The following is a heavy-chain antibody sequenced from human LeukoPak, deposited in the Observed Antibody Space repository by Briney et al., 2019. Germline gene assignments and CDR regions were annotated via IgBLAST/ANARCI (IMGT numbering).Heavy chain of an antibody. Sequence: SQTLSLTCAVSGGSISSGGYCWSWIRQPPGKGLEWIGYIYHSGSTYYNPSLKSRVTISVDRSKNQFSLKLSSVTAADTAVYYCARDRVVRGFRGFDYWGQGTLVTVSS. V-gene: IGHV4-30-2*01. CDR2: IYHSGST. D-gene: IGHD3-10*01. CDR1: GGSISSGGYC. J-gene: IGHJ4*02. CDR3: ARDRVVRGFRGFDY.